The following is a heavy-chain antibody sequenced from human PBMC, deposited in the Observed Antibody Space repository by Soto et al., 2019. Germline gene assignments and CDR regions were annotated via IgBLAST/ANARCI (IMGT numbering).Heavy chain of an antibody. CDR3: ARRGSGHTFDY. D-gene: IGHD3-10*01. V-gene: IGHV4-39*01. CDR1: GASISRGGFH. CDR2: LYSGST. Sequence: QLQLQESGPGLVKPSETLSLTCAVSGASISRGGFHWGWIRHPPGQGLEWIGSLYSGSTYYNPSLKSRVTISADTSKNQFSLTLSSVTDADTAVYYCARRGSGHTFDYWGQGTLVTVSS. J-gene: IGHJ4*02.